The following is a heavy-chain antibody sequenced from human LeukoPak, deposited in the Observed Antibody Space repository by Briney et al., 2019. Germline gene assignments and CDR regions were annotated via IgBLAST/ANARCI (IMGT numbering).Heavy chain of an antibody. D-gene: IGHD3-16*01. CDR1: GGSISSYY. CDR3: ARAFRAGLDY. V-gene: IGHV4-59*01. Sequence: SETLSLTCTVSGGSISSYYWSWIRQPPGKGLEWIGYIYYTGSTNYNPSLKSRVSISLDTSKNQFSLKLSSATAADTAVYYCARAFRAGLDYWGQGTLVTVSS. J-gene: IGHJ4*02. CDR2: IYYTGST.